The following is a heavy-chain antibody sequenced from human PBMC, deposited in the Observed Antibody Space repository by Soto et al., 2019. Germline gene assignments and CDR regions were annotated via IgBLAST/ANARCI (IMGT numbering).Heavy chain of an antibody. CDR3: ARDQLEGNWFDP. CDR2: IYHSGST. D-gene: IGHD1-1*01. J-gene: IGHJ5*02. V-gene: IGHV4-30-2*01. Sequence: QLQLQESGSGLVRPTQTLSLTGAVSGGSISSGSYSWNWIRQPPGKGLEWIGYIYHSGSTLYNPSLKSRVTISVDKSKNQFSLKLTSVTAADTAVYYCARDQLEGNWFDPWGQGTLVTVSS. CDR1: GGSISSGSYS.